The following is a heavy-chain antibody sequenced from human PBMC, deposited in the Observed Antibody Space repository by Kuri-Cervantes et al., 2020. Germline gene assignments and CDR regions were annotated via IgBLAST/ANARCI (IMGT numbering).Heavy chain of an antibody. V-gene: IGHV3-9*01. CDR2: ISWNSGSI. CDR3: AKERKVATTNLRRQGEAFDI. CDR1: GFTFDDYA. Sequence: GGSLRLSCAASGFTFDDYAMHWVRQAPGKGLEWVSGISWNSGSIGYADSVKGRFTISRDNSKNTLYLQMNSLRAEDTAVYYCAKERKVATTNLRRQGEAFDIWGQGTMVTVSS. J-gene: IGHJ3*02. D-gene: IGHD5-12*01.